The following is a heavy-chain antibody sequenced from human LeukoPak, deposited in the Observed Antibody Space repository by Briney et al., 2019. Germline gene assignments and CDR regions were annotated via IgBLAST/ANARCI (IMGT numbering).Heavy chain of an antibody. Sequence: ASVKVSCKVSGYTLTELSMHWVRQAPGKGLEWMGGFDPEDGETIYAQKFQGRVTMTEDTSTDTAYMELSSLRSEDTAVYYCATGIPGGAAAKGLNPPDYWGQGTLVTVSS. CDR2: FDPEDGET. D-gene: IGHD1-14*01. J-gene: IGHJ4*02. CDR1: GYTLTELS. V-gene: IGHV1-24*01. CDR3: ATGIPGGAAAKGLNPPDY.